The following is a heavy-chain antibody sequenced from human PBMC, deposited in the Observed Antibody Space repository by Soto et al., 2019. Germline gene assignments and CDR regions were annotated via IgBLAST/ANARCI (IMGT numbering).Heavy chain of an antibody. D-gene: IGHD6-19*01. J-gene: IGHJ4*02. CDR1: GFIFRSYG. CDR2: ISHDGSNA. V-gene: IGHV3-30*18. CDR3: AKQGIEVAGTDYFDY. Sequence: QVQLVESGGGVVQPGKSLRLSCAAAGFIFRSYGVHWVRQAPGKGLEWVAVISHDGSNAYYADAVNGRFTISRDNAKNTVYLQMNSLRAEDTVVYYCAKQGIEVAGTDYFDYWGQGALVTVAS.